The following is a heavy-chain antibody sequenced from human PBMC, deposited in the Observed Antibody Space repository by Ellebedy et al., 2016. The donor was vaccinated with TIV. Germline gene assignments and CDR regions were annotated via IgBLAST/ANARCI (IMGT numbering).Heavy chain of an antibody. CDR1: GDSISSDY. V-gene: IGHV4-59*12. CDR2: IYYSGRT. D-gene: IGHD5-18*01. Sequence: SETLSLTXTVSGDSISSDYWNWIRQPPGKGLEWNGFIYYSGRTNYNPSLKSRVAISVDTSKSQFSLKLSSVTAADTAVYYCARRIQDTGTYYFDYWGQGTLVTVSS. J-gene: IGHJ4*02. CDR3: ARRIQDTGTYYFDY.